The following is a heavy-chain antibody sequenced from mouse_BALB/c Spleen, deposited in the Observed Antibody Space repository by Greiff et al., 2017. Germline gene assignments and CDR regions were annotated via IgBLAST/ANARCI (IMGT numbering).Heavy chain of an antibody. CDR3: ARDSPVGAMDY. V-gene: IGHV3-2*02. Sequence: ESGPGLVKPSQSLSLTCTVTGYSITSDYAWNWIRQFPGNKLEWMGYISYSGTITYNPSLTSRTTITRDTSKNQFFLEMNSLTAEDTATYYCARDSPVGAMDYWGQGTSVTVSS. CDR2: ISYSGTI. CDR1: GYSITSDYA. J-gene: IGHJ4*01. D-gene: IGHD1-1*01.